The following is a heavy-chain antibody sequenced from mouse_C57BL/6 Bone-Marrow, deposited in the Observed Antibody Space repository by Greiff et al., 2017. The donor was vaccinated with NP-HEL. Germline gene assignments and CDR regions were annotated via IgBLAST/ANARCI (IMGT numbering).Heavy chain of an antibody. CDR3: ARSIYYDYADDPFYGMDY. J-gene: IGHJ4*01. CDR2: IRNKANGYTI. Sequence: VQLKESGGGLVQPGGSLSLSCAASGFTFTDYYMSWVRQPPGKALAWVGFIRNKANGYTIEYSASVKGRFTISRDNSQSILYLQMNALRAEDSATYYCARSIYYDYADDPFYGMDYWGQGTSVTVSS. D-gene: IGHD2-4*01. V-gene: IGHV7-3*01. CDR1: GFTFTDYY.